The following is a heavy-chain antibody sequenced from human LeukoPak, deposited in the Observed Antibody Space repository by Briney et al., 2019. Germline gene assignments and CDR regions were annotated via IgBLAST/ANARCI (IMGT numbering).Heavy chain of an antibody. CDR2: ITLDGSDS. Sequence: GGSLRLSCAASGFPFSSYWMAWVRQAPGKGLEWVATITLDGSDSYYVDSVKGRFTVSRDNAKNSLYLQMNSLRAEDTAVFYCTTENWYVFENWGQGSLVTVFS. J-gene: IGHJ4*02. V-gene: IGHV3-7*04. D-gene: IGHD1-1*01. CDR3: TTENWYVFEN. CDR1: GFPFSSYW.